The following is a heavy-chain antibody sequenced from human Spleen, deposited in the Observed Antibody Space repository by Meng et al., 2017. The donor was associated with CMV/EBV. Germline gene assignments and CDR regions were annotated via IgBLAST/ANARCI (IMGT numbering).Heavy chain of an antibody. CDR1: GYTFTGYY. D-gene: IGHD6-19*01. J-gene: IGHJ4*02. V-gene: IGHV1-2*02. CDR2: INPNSGGT. Sequence: ASVKVSCKASGYTFTGYYMHWVRQAPGQGLEWMGWINPNSGGTNYAQKFQARVTMTRDTSISTAYMVLNRLRSDDTAVYYCARGGLIAVAGHDYWGQGTLVTVSS. CDR3: ARGGLIAVAGHDY.